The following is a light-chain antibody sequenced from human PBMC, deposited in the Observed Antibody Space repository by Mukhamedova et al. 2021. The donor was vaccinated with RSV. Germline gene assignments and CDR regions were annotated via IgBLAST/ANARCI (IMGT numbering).Light chain of an antibody. Sequence: WYQRRVHGKAPKRLIYAASSLQSGVPSRFSGSGSGTEFTLTISSLQPEDFATYYCLQHNSYRTFGQGTEVEIK. V-gene: IGKV1-17*01. CDR2: AAS. CDR3: LQHNSYRT. J-gene: IGKJ1*01.